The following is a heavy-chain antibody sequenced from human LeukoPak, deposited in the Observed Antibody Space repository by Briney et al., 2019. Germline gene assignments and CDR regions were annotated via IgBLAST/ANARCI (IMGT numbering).Heavy chain of an antibody. CDR2: ISGSGGST. Sequence: GGSLRLSCAVSGFTFRNYAVSWVRQAPGKGLEWVSAISGSGGSTYYADSVKGRFTISRDNSKNTLYLQMNSLRAEDTAVYYCAKGTAGTIFGVVTHSWGQGTLVTVSS. CDR1: GFTFRNYA. V-gene: IGHV3-23*01. D-gene: IGHD3-3*01. J-gene: IGHJ5*02. CDR3: AKGTAGTIFGVVTHS.